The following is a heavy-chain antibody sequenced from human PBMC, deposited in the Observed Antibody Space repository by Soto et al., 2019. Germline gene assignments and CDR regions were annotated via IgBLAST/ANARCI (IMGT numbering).Heavy chain of an antibody. CDR2: IIPILGIA. J-gene: IGHJ6*02. CDR3: ARAYYGSGTYGMDV. V-gene: IGHV1-69*02. Sequence: QVQLVQSGAEVKKPGSSVKVSCKASGGTFSSYTISWVRQAPGQGLEWMGRIIPILGIANYAQKFQGRVTSTADKSTSTAYMELSSLRSEDTAVYYCARAYYGSGTYGMDVWGQGTTVTVSS. D-gene: IGHD3-10*01. CDR1: GGTFSSYT.